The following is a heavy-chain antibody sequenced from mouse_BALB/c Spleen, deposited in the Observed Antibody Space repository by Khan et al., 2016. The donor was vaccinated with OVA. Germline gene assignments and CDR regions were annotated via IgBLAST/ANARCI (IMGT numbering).Heavy chain of an antibody. J-gene: IGHJ3*01. Sequence: EVELVESGGGLVQPGGSRKLSCVASGFTFSDYGMAWVRQAPGTGPEWVAFISSLAYTIYYADTVTGRFTISRENAKNTLYLEMSSLRSEDTAMYYCARGRAWFAYWGRGTLVTVSA. V-gene: IGHV5-15*02. CDR2: ISSLAYTI. CDR1: GFTFSDYG. CDR3: ARGRAWFAY.